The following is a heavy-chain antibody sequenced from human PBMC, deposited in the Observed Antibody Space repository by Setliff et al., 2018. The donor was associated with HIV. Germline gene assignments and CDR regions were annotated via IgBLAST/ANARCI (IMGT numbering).Heavy chain of an antibody. V-gene: IGHV4-59*11. CDR1: GGSISSHY. Sequence: SETLSLTCTVSGGSISSHYWSWIRQPQGKGLEWIGYIYYSGSTNYNPSLKSRVTISVDTSKNQFSLKLSSVTAADTAVYYCARAQYEDRRRYYYDSSGHHPTGGDAFDIWGQGTMVT. CDR3: ARAQYEDRRRYYYDSSGHHPTGGDAFDI. J-gene: IGHJ3*02. CDR2: IYYSGST. D-gene: IGHD3-22*01.